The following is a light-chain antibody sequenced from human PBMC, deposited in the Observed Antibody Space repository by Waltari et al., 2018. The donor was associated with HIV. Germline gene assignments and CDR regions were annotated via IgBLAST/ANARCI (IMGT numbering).Light chain of an antibody. V-gene: IGLV2-14*01. CDR3: SSSTTTGTLHVV. J-gene: IGLJ2*01. CDR1: TSDVGDYNY. Sequence: QSALTQPASVSGSPGQSITISCTGTTSDVGDYNYVSWYQQHPGKAPTLIIYGVSNRPSGVSNRFSGSKSGKTASLTISGLQAEDEADYFCSSSTTTGTLHVVFGGGTKLTVL. CDR2: GVS.